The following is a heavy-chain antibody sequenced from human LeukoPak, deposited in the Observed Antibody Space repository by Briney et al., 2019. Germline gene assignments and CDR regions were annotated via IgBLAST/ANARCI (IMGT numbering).Heavy chain of an antibody. V-gene: IGHV3-48*01. J-gene: IGHJ4*02. CDR3: ARGGAARPDY. Sequence: PGGSLRLSCAASGFTFSSYSMNWVRQAPGKGLEWVSYISSSSSSIYYADSVKGRFTISRDNARNSVFLQMNSLRAEDTAVYYCARGGAARPDYWGQGTLVTVSS. CDR1: GFTFSSYS. D-gene: IGHD6-6*01. CDR2: ISSSSSSI.